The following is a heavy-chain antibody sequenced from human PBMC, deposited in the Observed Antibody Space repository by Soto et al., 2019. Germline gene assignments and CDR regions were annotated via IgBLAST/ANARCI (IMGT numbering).Heavy chain of an antibody. Sequence: GGSLRLSCTASGFTFGDYAMSWFRQAPGKGLEWVGFIRSKAYGGTTEYAASVKGRFTISRDDSKSIAYLQMNSLKTEDTAVYYCTRGDLGTTVVTPYYYYYGMDVWGQGTTVTVSS. V-gene: IGHV3-49*03. CDR1: GFTFGDYA. D-gene: IGHD4-17*01. CDR3: TRGDLGTTVVTPYYYYYGMDV. J-gene: IGHJ6*02. CDR2: IRSKAYGGTT.